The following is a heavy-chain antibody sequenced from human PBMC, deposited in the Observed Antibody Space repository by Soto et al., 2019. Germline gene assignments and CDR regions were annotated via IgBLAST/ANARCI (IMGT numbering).Heavy chain of an antibody. CDR3: ARVRGVLRYFDWLLPSDAFDI. CDR2: INPSGGST. CDR1: GYTFTSYY. Sequence: GASVKVSCKASGYTFTSYYMHWVRQAPGQGLEWMGIINPSGGSTSYAQKFQGRVTMTRDTSTSTVYMELSSLRSEDTAVYYCARVRGVLRYFDWLLPSDAFDIWGQGTMVTVSS. D-gene: IGHD3-9*01. V-gene: IGHV1-46*01. J-gene: IGHJ3*02.